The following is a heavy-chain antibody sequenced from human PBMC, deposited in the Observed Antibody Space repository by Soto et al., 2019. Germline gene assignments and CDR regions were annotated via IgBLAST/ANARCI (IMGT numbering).Heavy chain of an antibody. Sequence: SVKVSCKASGGTFSRYTITWVRQAPGQGLEWMGGITPMFGTPNYAQKFQGRVTITADESTSTAYMELSSLRSEDTAMYYCARDGTLYDSSAYYYLDWGQGTLVTVS. J-gene: IGHJ4*02. CDR3: ARDGTLYDSSAYYYLD. CDR2: ITPMFGTP. CDR1: GGTFSRYT. V-gene: IGHV1-69*13. D-gene: IGHD3-22*01.